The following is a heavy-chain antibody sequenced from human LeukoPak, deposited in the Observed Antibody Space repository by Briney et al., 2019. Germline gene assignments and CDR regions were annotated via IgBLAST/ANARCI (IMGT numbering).Heavy chain of an antibody. CDR3: ARLGGNNAFDI. D-gene: IGHD4-23*01. J-gene: IGHJ3*02. CDR1: AGSISSGDYY. V-gene: IGHV4-30-4*08. Sequence: PSQTLSLTCTVSAGSISSGDYYWSWIRQPPGKGLEWIGYIYYSGSTYYNPSLKSRVTISVDTSKNQFSLKPSSVTAADTAVYYCARLGGNNAFDIWGQGTMVTVSS. CDR2: IYYSGST.